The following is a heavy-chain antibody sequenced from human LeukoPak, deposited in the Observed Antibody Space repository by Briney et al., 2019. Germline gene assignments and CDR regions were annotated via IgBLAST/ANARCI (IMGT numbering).Heavy chain of an antibody. CDR1: GGSISRSSYS. CDR2: IYYSGST. CDR3: ARHVWLQPFDY. D-gene: IGHD3-9*01. Sequence: SETLSLTCTVSGGSISRSSYSWGWVRQPPGKGLEWVGNIYYSGSTNYNPSLKSRVTISVDTSKNQFSLKLSSVTAADTAVYYCARHVWLQPFDYWGQGTLVTVSS. V-gene: IGHV4-39*01. J-gene: IGHJ4*02.